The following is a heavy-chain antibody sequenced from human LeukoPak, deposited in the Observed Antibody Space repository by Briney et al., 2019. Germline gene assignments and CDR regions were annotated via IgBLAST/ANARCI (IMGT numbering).Heavy chain of an antibody. CDR1: GYTFTSYD. V-gene: IGHV1-8*03. D-gene: IGHD5-12*01. Sequence: GASVKVSCKASGYTFTSYDINWVRQATGQGLAWMGWMNPNSGSTGYAQKFQGRVTITMNTSISTAYMELSGLRSEDTAVYYCARGRSTGYPYYFEYWGKGTLVTVSS. CDR3: ARGRSTGYPYYFEY. J-gene: IGHJ4*02. CDR2: MNPNSGST.